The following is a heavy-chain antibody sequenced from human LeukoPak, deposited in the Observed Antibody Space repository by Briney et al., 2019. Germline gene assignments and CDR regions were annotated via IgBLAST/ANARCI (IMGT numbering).Heavy chain of an antibody. CDR3: ARAAYDSSGYLTL. J-gene: IGHJ4*02. CDR2: IWYDGTNK. V-gene: IGHV3-33*01. CDR1: GFTFSSYG. D-gene: IGHD3-22*01. Sequence: GGSLRLSCAASGFTFSSYGMHWVRQAPGKGLEWVAVIWYDGTNKYYADSVKGRFTISRDNSKNTLFLQMDILRAEDTAVYYCARAAYDSSGYLTLWGQGTLVAVSS.